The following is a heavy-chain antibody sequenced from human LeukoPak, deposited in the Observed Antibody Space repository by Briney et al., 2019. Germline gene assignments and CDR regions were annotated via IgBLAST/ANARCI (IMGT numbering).Heavy chain of an antibody. V-gene: IGHV4-59*02. CDR2: YYTGSS. Sequence: SETLSLTCTVSGGSVSDYYWSWIRQSPGKGLEWIGYYTGSSSYNPPLRSRVTISADTSKNQFSLKLSSVTAADTAVYYCASRKLGNDYWGQGTLVTVSS. CDR1: GGSVSDYY. D-gene: IGHD7-27*01. CDR3: ASRKLGNDY. J-gene: IGHJ4*01.